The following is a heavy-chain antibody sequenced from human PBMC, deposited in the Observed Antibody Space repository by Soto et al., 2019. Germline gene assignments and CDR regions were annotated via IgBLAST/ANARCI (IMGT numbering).Heavy chain of an antibody. V-gene: IGHV1-18*01. CDR1: GYTFTSYG. CDR2: ISAYNGNT. Sequence: QVQLVQSGAEVKKPGASVKVSCKASGYTFTSYGISWVRQAPGQGLEWMGWISAYNGNTNYAQKLQGRVAMTKVTTPSTAYMELRSLRSDDKAVYYCARDEVNYDFWSGHREFDYWGQGTLVTVSS. CDR3: ARDEVNYDFWSGHREFDY. J-gene: IGHJ4*02. D-gene: IGHD3-3*01.